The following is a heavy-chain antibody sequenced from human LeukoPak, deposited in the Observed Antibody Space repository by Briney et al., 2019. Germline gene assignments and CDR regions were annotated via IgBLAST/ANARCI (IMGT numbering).Heavy chain of an antibody. J-gene: IGHJ5*02. Sequence: SVKVSCKASGGTFSSYAISWVRQAPGQGLEWMGRIIPILGIANYAQKLQGRVTITADKSTSTAYMELSSLRSEDTAVYYCAREGAYRGGDCYSNWFDPWGQGTLVTVSS. CDR3: AREGAYRGGDCYSNWFDP. CDR2: IIPILGIA. D-gene: IGHD2-21*02. V-gene: IGHV1-69*04. CDR1: GGTFSSYA.